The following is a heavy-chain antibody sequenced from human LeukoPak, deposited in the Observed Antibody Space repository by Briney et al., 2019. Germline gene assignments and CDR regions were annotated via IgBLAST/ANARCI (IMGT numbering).Heavy chain of an antibody. CDR3: ARTIAVAGTVFDY. CDR1: GFTFSDYY. J-gene: IGHJ4*02. CDR2: ISSSGSTI. V-gene: IGHV3-11*01. D-gene: IGHD6-19*01. Sequence: KPGGSLRLSCAASGFTFSDYYMSWIRQAPGKGLEWVSYISSSGSTIYYADSVKGRFTISRDNSKNTLYLQMNSLRAEDTAVYYCARTIAVAGTVFDYWGQGTLVTVSS.